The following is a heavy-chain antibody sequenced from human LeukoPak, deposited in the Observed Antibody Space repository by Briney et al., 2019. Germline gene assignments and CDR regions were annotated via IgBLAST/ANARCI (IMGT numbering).Heavy chain of an antibody. CDR2: IYPYDSDT. Sequence: GESLKISCKGSGYNFANTWIGWVRQMPGKGLEWMGIIYPYDSDTRYSPSFQGQVTFSADKSISTAYLQWSSLKASDTAMYYCARGFYYEDYWGRRTLVTVSS. J-gene: IGHJ4*02. V-gene: IGHV5-51*01. CDR3: ARGFYYEDY. D-gene: IGHD3-22*01. CDR1: GYNFANTW.